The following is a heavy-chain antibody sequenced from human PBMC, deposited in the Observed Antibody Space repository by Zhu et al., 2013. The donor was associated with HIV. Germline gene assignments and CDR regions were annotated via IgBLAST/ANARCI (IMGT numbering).Heavy chain of an antibody. Sequence: QGQLVQSESAVTKPGASVNVFCRASAYTFTGYYMHWVRQAPGQGLEWMGWINPNSGGTNYAQKFQGRVTMTRDTSISTAYMELSRLRSDDTAVYYCARDIGAFDIWGQGTMVTVSS. V-gene: IGHV1-2*02. CDR3: ARDIGAFDI. J-gene: IGHJ3*02. CDR2: INPNSGGT. CDR1: AYTFTGYY. D-gene: IGHD2-15*01.